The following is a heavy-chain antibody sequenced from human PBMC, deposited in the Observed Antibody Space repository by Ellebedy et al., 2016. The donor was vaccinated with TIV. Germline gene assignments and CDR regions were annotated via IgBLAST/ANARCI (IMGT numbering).Heavy chain of an antibody. CDR1: GGSISNSDYY. CDR3: ARGDPLTPIDP. Sequence: MPSETLSLTCTVSGGSISNSDYYRNWIRQPPGKGLEWIGSIYHSGSANYNPSLKSRATLSIDKSKNQFSLKLTSVTAADTAVYFCARGDPLTPIDPWGQGILVTVSS. J-gene: IGHJ5*02. CDR2: IYHSGSA. V-gene: IGHV4-39*07. D-gene: IGHD3-9*01.